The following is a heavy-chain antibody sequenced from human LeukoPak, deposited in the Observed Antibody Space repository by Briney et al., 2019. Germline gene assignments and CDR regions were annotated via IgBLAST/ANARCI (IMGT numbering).Heavy chain of an antibody. CDR3: AKGGYSGWNLEY. CDR1: GFTFRSYW. Sequence: PGGSLRLSCAPSGFTFRSYWMSWVRQAPGKGLEWVANINQGGSEKYYVDSVKGRFPISRDDAKNSLYVQMNSRSDEDAALYYCAKGGYSGWNLEYWGQGTLVTVSS. J-gene: IGHJ4*02. V-gene: IGHV3-7*01. CDR2: INQGGSEK. D-gene: IGHD5-12*01.